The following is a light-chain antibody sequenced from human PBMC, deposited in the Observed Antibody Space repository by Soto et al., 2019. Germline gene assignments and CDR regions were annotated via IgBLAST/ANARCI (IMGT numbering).Light chain of an antibody. V-gene: IGLV1-51*01. CDR3: GAWDSSLSTYV. Sequence: QSVLPQPPSVSAAPGQKVTISCSGTGSNIGRNYVSWYQQFPGTVPKLLIYDSDNRPSGIPDRFSASKSGTSATLAITGLQTGDEADYYCGAWDSSLSTYVFGSGTKLTVL. J-gene: IGLJ1*01. CDR2: DSD. CDR1: GSNIGRNY.